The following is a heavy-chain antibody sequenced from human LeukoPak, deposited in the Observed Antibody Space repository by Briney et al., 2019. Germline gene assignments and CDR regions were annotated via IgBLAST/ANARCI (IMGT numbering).Heavy chain of an antibody. J-gene: IGHJ4*02. CDR3: ARDLEMATIKGNPFRAPVVTAGGTFGY. CDR2: IYYSGST. Sequence: PSQTLSLTCTVSGGSISSGDYYWSWIRQPPGKGLEWIGYIYYSGSTYYNPSLKSRVTTSVDTSKNQFSLKLSSVTAADTAVYYCARDLEMATIKGNPFRAPVVTAGGTFGYWGQGTLVTVSS. D-gene: IGHD5-24*01. CDR1: GGSISSGDYY. V-gene: IGHV4-30-4*01.